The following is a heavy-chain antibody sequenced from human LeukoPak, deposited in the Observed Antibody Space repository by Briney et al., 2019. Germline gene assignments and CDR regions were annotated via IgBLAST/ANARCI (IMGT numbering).Heavy chain of an antibody. Sequence: PSETLSLTCTVSGGSISSGYYWTWIRQPPGKGLEWMGFISYTGNTYYKSSLKSRITMSVDTSKSHFSLNLSSVTAADTAVYYCARGRSFGSTSSFDLWGRGTLVTVSS. CDR1: GGSISSGYY. CDR3: ARGRSFGSTSSFDL. V-gene: IGHV4-31*03. D-gene: IGHD6-13*01. J-gene: IGHJ2*01. CDR2: ISYTGNT.